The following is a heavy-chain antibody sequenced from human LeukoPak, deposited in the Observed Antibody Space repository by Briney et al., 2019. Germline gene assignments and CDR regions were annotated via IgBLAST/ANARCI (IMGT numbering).Heavy chain of an antibody. D-gene: IGHD5-18*01. CDR3: ALGGTAMVTAY. Sequence: PSETLSLTCAVYGGSFSGYYWSWIRQPPGKGLEWIGEINHSGSTNYNPSLKSRVTISADTSKNQFSLKLSSVTAADTAVYYCALGGTAMVTAYWGQGTLVTVSS. CDR2: INHSGST. J-gene: IGHJ4*02. CDR1: GGSFSGYY. V-gene: IGHV4-34*01.